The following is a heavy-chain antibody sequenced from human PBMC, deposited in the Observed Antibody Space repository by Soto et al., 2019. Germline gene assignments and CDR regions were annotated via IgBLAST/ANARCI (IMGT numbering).Heavy chain of an antibody. CDR1: GGNFGTYS. J-gene: IGHJ5*02. Sequence: QVQLVQSGAEVKKPGSAVKVSCKASGGNFGTYSITWVRQAPGQGLEWMGGILPLIGSTNYAEKFQGRVTLTADKSTTTAYMELSRLSSEDTAVYYCARDPVTMDRVLIISYFDPWGQGTLVTVSS. CDR3: ARDPVTMDRVLIISYFDP. V-gene: IGHV1-69*06. CDR2: ILPLIGST. D-gene: IGHD3-10*01.